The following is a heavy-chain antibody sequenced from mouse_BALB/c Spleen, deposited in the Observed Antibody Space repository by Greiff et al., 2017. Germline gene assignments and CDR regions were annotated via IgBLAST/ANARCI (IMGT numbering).Heavy chain of an antibody. CDR2: IYPGNSDT. J-gene: IGHJ4*01. CDR3: TRSRITTVVEDAMDY. V-gene: IGHV1-5*01. CDR1: GYTFTSYW. Sequence: EVQLQQSGTVLARPGASVKMSCKASGYTFTSYWMHWVKQRPGQGLEWIGAIYPGNSDTSYNQKFKGKAKLTAVTSTSTAYMELSSLTNEDSAVYYCTRSRITTVVEDAMDYWGQGTSVTVSS. D-gene: IGHD1-1*01.